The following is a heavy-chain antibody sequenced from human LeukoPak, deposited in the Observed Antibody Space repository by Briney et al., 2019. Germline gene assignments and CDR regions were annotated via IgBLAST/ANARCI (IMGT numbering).Heavy chain of an antibody. J-gene: IGHJ4*02. CDR3: AKRWSYYFDY. D-gene: IGHD1-26*01. CDR1: GFTFSSYA. CDR2: ISGSGGST. V-gene: IGHV3-23*01. Sequence: TGGSLRLSCAASGFTFSSYAMSWVRQAPGKGLEWVSAISGSGGSTYYADSVKGRFTISRDNSKNTVYLQMNSLRVEDTAIYYRAKRWSYYFDYWGQGTLVTVSS.